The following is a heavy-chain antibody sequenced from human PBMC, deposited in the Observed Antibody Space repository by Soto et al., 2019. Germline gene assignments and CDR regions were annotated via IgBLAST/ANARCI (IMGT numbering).Heavy chain of an antibody. Sequence: GGSLRLSCAASGFTFSSYGMHWVRQAPGKGLEWVAVISYDGSNKYYADSVKGRFTISRDDSKNTLYLQMNSLRAEDTAVYYCAKGTYDILTGPTGYWGQGTLVTVSS. J-gene: IGHJ4*02. CDR3: AKGTYDILTGPTGY. CDR2: ISYDGSNK. D-gene: IGHD3-9*01. CDR1: GFTFSSYG. V-gene: IGHV3-30*18.